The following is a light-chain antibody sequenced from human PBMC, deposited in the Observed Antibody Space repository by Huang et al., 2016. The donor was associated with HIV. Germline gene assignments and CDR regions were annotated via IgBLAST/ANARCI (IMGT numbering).Light chain of an antibody. CDR3: QHYNNSPRT. V-gene: IGKV3-20*01. Sequence: EVVLTQSPGTLFLSPGERATLSCRASQSVGSTYLAWYQQKPGQAPRLLSYGASSRATGIPDRFSGSGSGTDFTLTISRLDPEDFAVYYCQHYNNSPRTFGQGTKVEVK. CDR2: GAS. J-gene: IGKJ1*01. CDR1: QSVGSTY.